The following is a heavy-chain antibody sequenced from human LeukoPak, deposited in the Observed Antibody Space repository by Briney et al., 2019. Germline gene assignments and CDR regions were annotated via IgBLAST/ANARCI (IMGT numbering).Heavy chain of an antibody. CDR3: AKTLYYEFDY. V-gene: IGHV3-23*01. Sequence: PGGSLRLSCAASGFTFSSYAMSWVRQAPGKGLEWVSAISGSGGSTYYADSVKGRFTISRDNARNSLILQMNSLRAEDTAVYYCAKTLYYEFDYWGQGTLVTASS. CDR2: ISGSGGST. CDR1: GFTFSSYA. D-gene: IGHD3-22*01. J-gene: IGHJ4*02.